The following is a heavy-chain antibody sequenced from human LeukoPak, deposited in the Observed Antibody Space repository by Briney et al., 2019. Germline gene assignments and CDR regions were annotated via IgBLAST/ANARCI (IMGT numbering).Heavy chain of an antibody. CDR3: ARRRNSGSLQHFDY. CDR1: GFTFSSYE. Sequence: GGSLRLSCAASGFTFSSYEMNWVRQAPGKGLEWVSYISSSGSTIYYADSVKGRFTISRDNAKNSLYLQMNSLRAEDTAVYFCARRRNSGSLQHFDYWGQGTLVTVSS. CDR2: ISSSGSTI. D-gene: IGHD1-26*01. V-gene: IGHV3-48*03. J-gene: IGHJ4*02.